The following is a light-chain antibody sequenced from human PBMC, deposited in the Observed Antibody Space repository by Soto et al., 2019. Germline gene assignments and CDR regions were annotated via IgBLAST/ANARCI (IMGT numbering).Light chain of an antibody. CDR3: TSSTTSTTYV. CDR1: SSDVGSYNR. CDR2: EVN. J-gene: IGLJ1*01. V-gene: IGLV2-18*02. Sequence: QSALTQPPSVSGSPGQSVAVSCTGSSSDVGSYNRVSWYQQPPGAAPKLIIYEVNNRPSGVPDRFSGSKSGNTASLTISGLRAEDEADYYCTSSTTSTTYVFGTGTKVTVL.